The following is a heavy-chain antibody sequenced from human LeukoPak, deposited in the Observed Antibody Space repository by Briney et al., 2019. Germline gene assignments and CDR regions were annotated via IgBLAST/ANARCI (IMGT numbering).Heavy chain of an antibody. CDR2: ISAYNGNT. CDR1: GYTFTSYG. CDR3: ARVYSDSGYADDAFDI. V-gene: IGHV1-18*01. D-gene: IGHD5-12*01. Sequence: GASVKVSCKASGYTFTSYGISWVRQAPGQGLEWMGWISAYNGNTNYAQKLQGRVTMTTDTSTSTAYMELRSLRSDDTAVYYCARVYSDSGYADDAFDIWGQGTMVTVSS. J-gene: IGHJ3*02.